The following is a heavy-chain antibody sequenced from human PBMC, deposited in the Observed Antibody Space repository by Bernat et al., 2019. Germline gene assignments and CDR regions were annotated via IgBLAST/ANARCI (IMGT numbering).Heavy chain of an antibody. CDR1: GFTFSSYG. CDR3: AKGPKVVVITSLLDY. CDR2: ISYDGSNK. J-gene: IGHJ4*02. D-gene: IGHD3-22*01. V-gene: IGHV3-30*18. Sequence: QVQLVESWGGVVQPGRSLRLSCAASGFTFSSYGMHWVRQAPGKGLEWVAVISYDGSNKYYADSVKGRFTISRDNSKNTLYLQMNSLRAEDTAVYYCAKGPKVVVITSLLDYWGQGTLVTVSS.